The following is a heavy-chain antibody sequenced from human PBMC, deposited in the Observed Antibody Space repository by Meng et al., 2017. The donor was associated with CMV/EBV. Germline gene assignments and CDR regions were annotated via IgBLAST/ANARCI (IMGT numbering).Heavy chain of an antibody. CDR3: ARVGVRLGPFDY. D-gene: IGHD1-26*01. CDR2: INPNSGGT. Sequence: QVQSVHPGAEGKKPGASVQVYCKAAGYTFTGYYMHWVRQAPGQGLEWMGWINPNSGGTNYAQKFQGRVTMTRDTSISTAYMELSRLRSDDTAVYYCARVGVRLGPFDYWGQGTLVTVFS. V-gene: IGHV1-2*02. CDR1: GYTFTGYY. J-gene: IGHJ4*02.